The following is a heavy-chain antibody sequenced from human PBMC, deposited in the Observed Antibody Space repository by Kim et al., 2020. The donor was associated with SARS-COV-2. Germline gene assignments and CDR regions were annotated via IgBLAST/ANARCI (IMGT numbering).Heavy chain of an antibody. CDR3: AKDGSSSSGPFDY. V-gene: IGHV3-43*01. J-gene: IGHJ4*02. D-gene: IGHD6-6*01. Sequence: YADAVKGRFTSSRDNSDNSLYLQMNSLRTEETALYYCAKDGSSSSGPFDYWGQGTLVTVSS.